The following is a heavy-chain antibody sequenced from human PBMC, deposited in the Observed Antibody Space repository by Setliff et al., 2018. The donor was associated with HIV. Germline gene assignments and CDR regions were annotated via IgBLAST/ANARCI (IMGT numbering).Heavy chain of an antibody. V-gene: IGHV4-39*01. CDR2: IYYSGST. D-gene: IGHD6-13*01. CDR3: ARRIAAAGGAFDI. CDR1: GGSISSSSYY. Sequence: PSETLSLTCTVSGGSISSSSYYWGWIRQPPGKGLEWIGSIYYSGSTYNNPSLKSRVTISVDTSKNQFSLKLSSVTAADTAVYYCARRIAAAGGAFDIWGQGTMVTVSS. J-gene: IGHJ3*02.